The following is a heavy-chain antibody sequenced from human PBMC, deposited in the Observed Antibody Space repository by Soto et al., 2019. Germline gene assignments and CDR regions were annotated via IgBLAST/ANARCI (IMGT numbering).Heavy chain of an antibody. CDR2: TLYRSEWNN. CDR3: VRERDWAGMDV. V-gene: IGHV6-1*01. CDR1: GDSVSSIRAT. J-gene: IGHJ6*02. Sequence: SQTLSLTCAISGDSVSSIRATWNWIRQSPSGGLEWLGRTLYRSEWNNDYAVSVKSRITINPDTSKNLFSLHLNSVIPEDTAVYYCVRERDWAGMDVWGQGTAVTVSS. D-gene: IGHD3-9*01.